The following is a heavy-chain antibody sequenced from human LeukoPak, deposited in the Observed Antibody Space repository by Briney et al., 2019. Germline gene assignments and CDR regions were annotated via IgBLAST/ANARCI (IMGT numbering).Heavy chain of an antibody. Sequence: GGSLRLSCTASGFTFGDYAMSWVRQAPGKGLEWVSYISSSGSTIYYADSVKGRFTISRDNAKNSLYLQMNSLRAEDTAVYYCARDAYYYYMDVWGKGTTVTISS. CDR1: GFTFGDYA. V-gene: IGHV3-48*03. J-gene: IGHJ6*03. CDR3: ARDAYYYYMDV. CDR2: ISSSGSTI.